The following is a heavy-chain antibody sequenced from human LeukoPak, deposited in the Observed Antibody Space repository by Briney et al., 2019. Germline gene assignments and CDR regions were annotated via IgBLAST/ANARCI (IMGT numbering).Heavy chain of an antibody. D-gene: IGHD3-9*01. CDR3: ARVVGEFLRYFDWLKGDNWFDP. J-gene: IGHJ5*02. CDR2: IIPIFGTA. Sequence: GASVKVSCKASGGTFSSYTMNWVRQAPGQGLEWMGGIIPIFGTANYAQKFQGRVTITADESTSTAYMELSSLRSEDTAVYYCARVVGEFLRYFDWLKGDNWFDPWGQGTLVTVSS. CDR1: GGTFSSYT. V-gene: IGHV1-69*01.